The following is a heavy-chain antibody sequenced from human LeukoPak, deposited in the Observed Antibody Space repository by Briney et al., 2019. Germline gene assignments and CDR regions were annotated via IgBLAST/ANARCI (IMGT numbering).Heavy chain of an antibody. CDR3: AKERCSGGSCYYY. Sequence: GGSLRLSCAASGFTFSSYGMHWVRQAPGKGLEGVAVISYDGSNKYYADSVKGRFTISRDNSKNTLYLQMNSLRAEDTAVYYCAKERCSGGSCYYYWGQGTLVTVSS. CDR1: GFTFSSYG. J-gene: IGHJ4*02. V-gene: IGHV3-30*18. CDR2: ISYDGSNK. D-gene: IGHD2-15*01.